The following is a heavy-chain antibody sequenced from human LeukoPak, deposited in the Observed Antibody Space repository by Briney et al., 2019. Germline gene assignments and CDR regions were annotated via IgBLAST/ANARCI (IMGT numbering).Heavy chain of an antibody. J-gene: IGHJ3*02. CDR2: IYYTGST. CDR1: GGSISSSSYY. CDR3: ARLPTYSGSPTFDI. D-gene: IGHD1-26*01. V-gene: IGHV4-61*05. Sequence: TPSETLSLTCTVSGGSISSSSYYWGWIRQPPGKGLEWIGYIYYTGSTNDNPSLMSRVTISVDTSKNQFSLKLSSVTAADTAVYYCARLPTYSGSPTFDIWGQGTMVTVSS.